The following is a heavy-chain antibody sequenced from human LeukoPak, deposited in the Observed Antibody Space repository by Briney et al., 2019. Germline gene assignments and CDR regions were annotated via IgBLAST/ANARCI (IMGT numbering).Heavy chain of an antibody. Sequence: GGSLRLSCAASGFIVSANYMSWVRQAPGKGLEWVAKMKEDGSDIHYVDSVKGRFTICRDNAKNSLCLQMSSLRVEDTAVYYCARGGARYLDSWGQGILVTVSS. CDR2: MKEDGSDI. D-gene: IGHD3-9*01. CDR1: GFIVSANY. CDR3: ARGGARYLDS. J-gene: IGHJ4*02. V-gene: IGHV3-7*02.